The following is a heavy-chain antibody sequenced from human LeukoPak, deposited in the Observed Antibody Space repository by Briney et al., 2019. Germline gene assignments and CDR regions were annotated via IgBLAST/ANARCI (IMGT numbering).Heavy chain of an antibody. CDR1: GFTFSSFT. D-gene: IGHD3-10*01. CDR3: ARNYYGSGTMGGY. CDR2: IGGSGGST. J-gene: IGHJ4*02. Sequence: PGGSLRLSCAASGFTFSSFTMTWVRQAPGTGLEWVSTIGGSGGSTYYAGSVKGRFTISRDNSKNTLSLQMNSLRAEDSAIYYCARNYYGSGTMGGYWGQGTLGTVPS. V-gene: IGHV3-23*01.